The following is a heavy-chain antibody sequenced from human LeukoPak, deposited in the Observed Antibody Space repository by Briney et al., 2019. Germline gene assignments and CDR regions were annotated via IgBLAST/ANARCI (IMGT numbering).Heavy chain of an antibody. CDR3: ARGFDGNFDY. D-gene: IGHD3-9*01. CDR1: GFTFGSYW. J-gene: IGHJ4*02. CDR2: IRQDGSEK. Sequence: GGSLRLSCVASGFTFGSYWMNWVRQAPGKGLEWVANIRQDGSEKKYVDSVKGRFTISRDNAKNALYLQMNSLRAEDTALYYCARGFDGNFDYWGQGTLVTVSP. V-gene: IGHV3-7*05.